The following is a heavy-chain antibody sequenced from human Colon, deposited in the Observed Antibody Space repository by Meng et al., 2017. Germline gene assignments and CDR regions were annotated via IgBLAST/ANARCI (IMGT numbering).Heavy chain of an antibody. CDR1: GYTFTCYS. D-gene: IGHD6-19*01. J-gene: IGHJ5*02. CDR3: ARYGRGSGWSDGNNWFDP. Sequence: ASVKVSCKASGYTFTCYSMHWVRQAPGQGLEWMGRINPNSGGTNYAQKFQGRVTMTRDTSISTAYLELSRLRSDDTAVYYCARYGRGSGWSDGNNWFDPWGQGTLVTVSS. CDR2: INPNSGGT. V-gene: IGHV1-2*06.